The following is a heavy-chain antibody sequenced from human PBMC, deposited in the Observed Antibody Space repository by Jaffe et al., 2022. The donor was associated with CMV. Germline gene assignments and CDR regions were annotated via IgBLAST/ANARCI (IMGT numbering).Heavy chain of an antibody. D-gene: IGHD5-12*01. CDR3: ARASPLNIVATITAWFDP. CDR1: GYTFTSYG. J-gene: IGHJ5*02. V-gene: IGHV1-18*04. CDR2: ISAYNGNT. Sequence: QVQLVQSGAEVKKPGASVKVSCKASGYTFTSYGISWVRQAPGQGLEWMGWISAYNGNTNYAQKLQGRVTMTTDTSTSTAYMELRSLRSDDTAVYYCARASPLNIVATITAWFDPWGQGTLVTVSS.